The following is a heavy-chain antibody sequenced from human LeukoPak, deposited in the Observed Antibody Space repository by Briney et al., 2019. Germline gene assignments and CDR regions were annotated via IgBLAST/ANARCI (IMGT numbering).Heavy chain of an antibody. CDR3: ARVGFWSGYYTGNYYYMDV. J-gene: IGHJ6*03. Sequence: PGGSLRLSCAASGFTFSSYAMSWVRQAPGKGLEWVANIKQDGSEMYYVDSVKGRFTISRDNAKNSLYLQMNSLRAEHTAVYYCARVGFWSGYYTGNYYYMDVWGKGTTVTVSS. D-gene: IGHD3-3*01. CDR2: IKQDGSEM. V-gene: IGHV3-7*01. CDR1: GFTFSSYA.